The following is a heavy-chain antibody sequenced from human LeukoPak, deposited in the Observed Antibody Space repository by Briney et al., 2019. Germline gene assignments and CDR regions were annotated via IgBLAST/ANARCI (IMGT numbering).Heavy chain of an antibody. J-gene: IGHJ6*04. CDR3: ARDVSISVAGFVDV. V-gene: IGHV3-7*01. D-gene: IGHD6-19*01. CDR2: IHQDGSEK. Sequence: GGSLRLSCAASGFTFKTYWMRWVRQAPGKGLEWVAKIHQDGSEKYYVDSVEGRFAISRDNAKKSLYLQMNSLRAEDTAVYYCARDVSISVAGFVDVWGKGTTVTVSS. CDR1: GFTFKTYW.